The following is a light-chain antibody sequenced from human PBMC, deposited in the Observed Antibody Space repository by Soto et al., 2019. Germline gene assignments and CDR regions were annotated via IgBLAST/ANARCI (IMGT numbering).Light chain of an antibody. J-gene: IGKJ1*01. V-gene: IGKV1-5*03. CDR2: KAS. CDR3: QQYNSYPWT. CDR1: QSISSW. Sequence: DIQMTQSPSTLSASVGDRVTITCRASQSISSWLAWYQQKPGKAPKPLIYKASSLESGVPSRFSGSGSGTEFTLTISRLQPDDFATYYCQQYNSYPWTFGPGTKVEIK.